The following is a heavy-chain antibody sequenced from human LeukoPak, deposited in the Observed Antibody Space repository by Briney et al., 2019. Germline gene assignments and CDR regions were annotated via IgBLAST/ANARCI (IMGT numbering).Heavy chain of an antibody. D-gene: IGHD2-15*01. J-gene: IGHJ4*02. Sequence: SETLSLTCAVYGGSLSGYYWSWIRQPPGKGLEWIGEINHSGSTNYNPSLKSRITISVDTSKHQFSLNLSSVTAADTAVYYCARGSWPLPSDYWGQGTLVTVSS. CDR2: INHSGST. CDR3: ARGSWPLPSDY. CDR1: GGSLSGYY. V-gene: IGHV4-34*01.